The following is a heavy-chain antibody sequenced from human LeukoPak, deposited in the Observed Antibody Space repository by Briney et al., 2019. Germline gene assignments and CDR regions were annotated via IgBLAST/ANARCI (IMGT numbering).Heavy chain of an antibody. CDR2: INWDGGST. CDR1: GFTFSSYE. J-gene: IGHJ6*03. Sequence: GGSLRLSCAASGFTFSSYEMNWVRQAPGKGLEWVAGINWDGGSTGYADSVKGRFTISRDNAKNSLYLQMNSLRADDTALYHCARVSAPNYYYYLDVWGKGTTVTISS. CDR3: ARVSAPNYYYYLDV. V-gene: IGHV3-20*01.